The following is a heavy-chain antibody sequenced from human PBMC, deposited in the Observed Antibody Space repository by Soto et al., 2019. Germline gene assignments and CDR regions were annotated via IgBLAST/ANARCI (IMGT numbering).Heavy chain of an antibody. CDR1: GYTFTSYG. J-gene: IGHJ4*02. CDR3: XRESSSSCHDY. V-gene: IGHV1-18*01. Sequence: QVQLVQSGAEVKKPGASVKVSCKASGYTFTSYGISWVRQAPGQGLEWMGWISAYNGNTNYAQKLQGRVTMTTDTSTSTAYMELRSXXXXXXXXXXXXRESSSSCHDYWGQGTLVTVSS. CDR2: ISAYNGNT. D-gene: IGHD6-13*01.